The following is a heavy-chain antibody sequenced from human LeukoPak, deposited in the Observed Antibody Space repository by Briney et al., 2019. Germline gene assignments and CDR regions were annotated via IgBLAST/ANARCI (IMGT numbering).Heavy chain of an antibody. CDR3: ARDLGTVFGYSYGSSFDY. CDR2: INPNSGGT. D-gene: IGHD5-18*01. CDR1: GYTFTGYY. V-gene: IGHV1-2*02. J-gene: IGHJ4*02. Sequence: GASVKVSCKASGYTFTGYYMHWVRQAPGQGLEWMGWINPNSGGTNYAQKFQGRVTTTRDTSISTAYMELSRLRSDDTAVYYCARDLGTVFGYSYGSSFDYWGQGTLVTVSS.